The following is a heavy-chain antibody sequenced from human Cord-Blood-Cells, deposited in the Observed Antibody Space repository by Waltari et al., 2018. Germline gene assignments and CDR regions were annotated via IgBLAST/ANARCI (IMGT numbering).Heavy chain of an antibody. Sequence: QVQLQQWGAGLLKPSETLSLTCAVYGGSFSGYYWSWIRQPPGKGLEWIGEINHRGSTNDNPSLKSRVTISVDTSKNQFSLKLSSVTAADTAVYYCARCTYYDFWSGLYYYYYMDVWGKGTTVTVSS. CDR3: ARCTYYDFWSGLYYYYYMDV. CDR1: GGSFSGYY. V-gene: IGHV4-34*01. D-gene: IGHD3-3*01. J-gene: IGHJ6*03. CDR2: INHRGST.